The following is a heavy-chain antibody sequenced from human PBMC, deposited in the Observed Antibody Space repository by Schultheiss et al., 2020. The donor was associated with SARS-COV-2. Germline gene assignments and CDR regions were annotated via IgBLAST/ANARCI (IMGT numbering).Heavy chain of an antibody. CDR1: GFTFSSYW. D-gene: IGHD5-18*01. CDR3: ARDKVRRYSSFDY. Sequence: GGSLRLSCSASGFTFSSYWMHWVRQAPGKGLEWVAVIWYDGSNKYYADSVKGRFTISRDNSKNTLYLQMNSLRAEDTAVYYCARDKVRRYSSFDYWGQGTLVTVSS. J-gene: IGHJ4*02. CDR2: IWYDGSNK. V-gene: IGHV3-33*08.